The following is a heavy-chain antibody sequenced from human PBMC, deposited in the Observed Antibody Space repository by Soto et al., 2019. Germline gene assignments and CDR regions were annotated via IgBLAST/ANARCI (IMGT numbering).Heavy chain of an antibody. D-gene: IGHD2-21*02. CDR3: ARGRDCGGDCPNWFDP. Sequence: EVQLVESGGGLVQPGGSLRLSCAASGFTVSSNYMSWVRQAPGKGLEWVSVIYSGGSTYYADSVKGRFTISRHNSKNPLYLQMTSLRAEDTAVYYCARGRDCGGDCPNWFDPWGQGTLVTVSS. CDR2: IYSGGST. J-gene: IGHJ5*02. V-gene: IGHV3-53*04. CDR1: GFTVSSNY.